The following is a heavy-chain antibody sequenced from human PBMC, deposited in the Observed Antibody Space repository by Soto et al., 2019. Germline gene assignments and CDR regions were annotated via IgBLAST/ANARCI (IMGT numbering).Heavy chain of an antibody. J-gene: IGHJ5*02. V-gene: IGHV4-59*01. D-gene: IGHD2-15*01. CDR1: GGSISNYY. CDR3: AREGYCSGGSCYSGRFDP. CDR2: IFYSGST. Sequence: SETLSLTCTVSGGSISNYYWSWIRQPPGKALEWIGYIFYSGSTNYNPSLKSRVTISVDTSKNQFSLKLSSVTAADTAVYYCAREGYCSGGSCYSGRFDPWGQGALVTVSS.